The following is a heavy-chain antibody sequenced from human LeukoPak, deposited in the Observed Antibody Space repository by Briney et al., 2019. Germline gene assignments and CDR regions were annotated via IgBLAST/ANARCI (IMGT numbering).Heavy chain of an antibody. Sequence: GGSLRLSCTVSGFTVSSNSMSWVRQAPGKGLEWVSSITGSSNSIDFADSVKGRFAISRDNAKNSLFLQMDSLRVEDTAVYYCVREGSGSTHYMDVWGKGTTVIVSS. V-gene: IGHV3-21*01. CDR2: ITGSSNSI. CDR3: VREGSGSTHYMDV. D-gene: IGHD3-10*01. J-gene: IGHJ6*03. CDR1: GFTVSSNS.